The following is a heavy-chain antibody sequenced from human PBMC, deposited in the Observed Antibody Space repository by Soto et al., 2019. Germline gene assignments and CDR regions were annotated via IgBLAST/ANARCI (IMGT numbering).Heavy chain of an antibody. CDR3: AKDLLMITCGGVIAHFGC. J-gene: IGHJ4*02. CDR2: ISGGGDST. Sequence: EMQLLESGGGLEQPGGSLRLSCAASGFTFSYYAMSWVRQAPGKGLEWVSGISGGGDSTYYADSVKGRFTISRDNSKNTLYLQMNSLTAEDTAVYYCAKDLLMITCGGVIAHFGCWGQGTLVTVSS. V-gene: IGHV3-23*01. CDR1: GFTFSYYA. D-gene: IGHD3-16*02.